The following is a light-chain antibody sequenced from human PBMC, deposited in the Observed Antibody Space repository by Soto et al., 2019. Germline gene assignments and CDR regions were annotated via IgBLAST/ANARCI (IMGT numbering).Light chain of an antibody. CDR1: QSVSSSY. J-gene: IGKJ1*01. Sequence: EIVLTQSPGTLSLSPGERATLSCRASQSVSSSYLAWYQQKPGQAPRLLIYGASCRATGIPDRFSGSGSGIDFTLPISRLEPEDFAVYYCQQSGSSSGWTFGQGTTVEIK. V-gene: IGKV3-20*01. CDR2: GAS. CDR3: QQSGSSSGWT.